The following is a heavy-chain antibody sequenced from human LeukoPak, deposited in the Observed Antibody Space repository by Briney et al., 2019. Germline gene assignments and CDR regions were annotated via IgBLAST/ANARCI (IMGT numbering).Heavy chain of an antibody. D-gene: IGHD2-15*01. V-gene: IGHV1-46*01. Sequence: ASVKVSCKASGYTFTSYYMHWARQAPGQGLEWMGIINPSGGSTSYAQKFQGRVTMTRDTSTSTVYMELSSLRSEDTAVYYCATHGPEGYCSGGSCDLDYFDYWGQGTLVTVSS. J-gene: IGHJ4*02. CDR3: ATHGPEGYCSGGSCDLDYFDY. CDR1: GYTFTSYY. CDR2: INPSGGST.